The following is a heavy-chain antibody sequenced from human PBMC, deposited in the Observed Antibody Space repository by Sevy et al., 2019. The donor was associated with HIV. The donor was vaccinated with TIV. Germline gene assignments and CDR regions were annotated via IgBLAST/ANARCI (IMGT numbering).Heavy chain of an antibody. Sequence: ASVKVSCKAYGYTFASYGISWVRQAPGQGLAWMGWISAFSGTTNYAQKFQGRVTMTTDTSTATAYMELTSLRSDDTAVYYCARDKPQPPNLPARRFGPLGQGTLVTVSS. V-gene: IGHV1-18*01. J-gene: IGHJ5*02. CDR1: GYTFASYG. D-gene: IGHD6-13*01. CDR2: ISAFSGTT. CDR3: ARDKPQPPNLPARRFGP.